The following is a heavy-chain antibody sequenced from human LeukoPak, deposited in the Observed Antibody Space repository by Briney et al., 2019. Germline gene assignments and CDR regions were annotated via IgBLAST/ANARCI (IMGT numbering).Heavy chain of an antibody. CDR2: ISYDGSNK. J-gene: IGHJ4*02. Sequence: QPGGSLRLSCAASGFTFSSYAMHWVRQAPGKGLEWVAVISYDGSNKYYADSVKGRFTISRDNSKNTLYLQMDSLRAEDTAVYYCARVRETYCSGGSCPDFDYWGQGTLVNVSS. CDR1: GFTFSSYA. D-gene: IGHD2-15*01. V-gene: IGHV3-30*04. CDR3: ARVRETYCSGGSCPDFDY.